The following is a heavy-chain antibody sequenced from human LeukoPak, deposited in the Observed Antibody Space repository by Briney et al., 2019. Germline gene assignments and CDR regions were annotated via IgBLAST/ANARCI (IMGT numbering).Heavy chain of an antibody. D-gene: IGHD3-3*01. CDR3: ARGCARYYDFWSGYYDAFDI. CDR1: GGSFSGYY. J-gene: IGHJ3*02. V-gene: IGHV4-34*01. CDR2: INHSGST. Sequence: SETLSLTCAVYGGSFSGYYWSWIRQPPRKGLEWIGEINHSGSTNYNPSLKSRVTISVDTSKNQFSLKLSSVTAADTAVYYCARGCARYYDFWSGYYDAFDIWGQGTMVTVSS.